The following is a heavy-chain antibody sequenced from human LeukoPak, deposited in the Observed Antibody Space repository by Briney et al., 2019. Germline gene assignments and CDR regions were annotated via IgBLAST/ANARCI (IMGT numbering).Heavy chain of an antibody. Sequence: GGSLRLSCAASGFTFNSYWMHWVRQAPGKGPVWVSRTNSDDSSTIYADSVKGRFTISRDNAKDMLYLQMNSLRVEGTAVYYCTRVIVAVPGYFDYFDFWGQGVLVTVSS. V-gene: IGHV3-74*01. CDR2: TNSDDSST. D-gene: IGHD6-19*01. CDR3: TRVIVAVPGYFDYFDF. CDR1: GFTFNSYW. J-gene: IGHJ4*02.